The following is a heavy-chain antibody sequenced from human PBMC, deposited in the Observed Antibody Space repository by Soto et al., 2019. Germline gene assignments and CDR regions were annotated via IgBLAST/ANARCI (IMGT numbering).Heavy chain of an antibody. CDR3: ARQPTTGDTDLWFDP. Sequence: SETLSLTCSVSGGSISTSRSYWAWIRQPPGKGLEWLANIFYSGSTFYNPSLASRVSVSVDTSKNEFSLKLSSVTAADTAVYYCARQPTTGDTDLWFDPWGQGTLVTVSS. D-gene: IGHD2-21*01. CDR1: GGSISTSRSY. V-gene: IGHV4-39*01. J-gene: IGHJ5*02. CDR2: IFYSGST.